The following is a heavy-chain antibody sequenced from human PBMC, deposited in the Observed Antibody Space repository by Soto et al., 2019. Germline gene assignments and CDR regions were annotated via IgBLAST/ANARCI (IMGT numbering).Heavy chain of an antibody. CDR1: GFTFSSYG. CDR3: AKEGVRGIAARPAYFDY. D-gene: IGHD6-6*01. J-gene: IGHJ4*02. Sequence: PGGSLRLSCAASGFTFSSYGMHWVRQAPGKGLEWVAVISYDGSNKYYADSVKGRFTISRDNSKNTLYLQMNSLRAEDTAVYYCAKEGVRGIAARPAYFDYWGQGTLVTVSS. V-gene: IGHV3-30*18. CDR2: ISYDGSNK.